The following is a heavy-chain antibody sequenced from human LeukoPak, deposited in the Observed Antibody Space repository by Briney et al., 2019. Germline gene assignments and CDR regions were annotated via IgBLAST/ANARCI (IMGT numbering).Heavy chain of an antibody. D-gene: IGHD2-2*01. CDR3: ARGLGYCTSTTCLLPFDY. J-gene: IGHJ4*02. CDR2: MYSGGST. CDR1: GFTVSTYY. V-gene: IGHV3-53*01. Sequence: GGSLRLSCAASGFTVSTYYMTWVRQAPGKGLECVSVMYSGGSTYYADSVKGRFTVSRDNSKNTLYLQMNSLRAEDTAMYYCARGLGYCTSTTCLLPFDYWGQGTLVTVSS.